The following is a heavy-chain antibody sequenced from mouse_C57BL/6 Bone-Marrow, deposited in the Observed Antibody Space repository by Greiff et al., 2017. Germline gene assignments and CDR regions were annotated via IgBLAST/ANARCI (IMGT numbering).Heavy chain of an antibody. CDR2: ISNLAYSI. J-gene: IGHJ1*03. Sequence: EVQLVESGGGLVQPGGSLKLSCAASGFTFSDYGMAWVRQAPRKGPEWVAFISNLAYSIYYADTVTGRFTISRENAKNTLYLEMSSLRSEDTAMYNCARHPYGRSPWYFDVWGTGTTVTVSS. D-gene: IGHD1-1*01. V-gene: IGHV5-15*01. CDR3: ARHPYGRSPWYFDV. CDR1: GFTFSDYG.